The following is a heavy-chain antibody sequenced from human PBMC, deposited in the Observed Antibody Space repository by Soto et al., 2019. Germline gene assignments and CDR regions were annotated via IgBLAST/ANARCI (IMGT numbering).Heavy chain of an antibody. V-gene: IGHV5-51*01. Sequence: PGESLKISCKGSGYKFATYWVAWVRQMPGRGLEWMGIIYPGDSETIYSSSFRGHVTISADKSLNTAYLQWDSLTASDSAIYYCAGGFTGSASRFDPWGQGTVVTVSS. CDR3: AGGFTGSASRFDP. J-gene: IGHJ5*02. CDR2: IYPGDSET. CDR1: GYKFATYW. D-gene: IGHD2-2*01.